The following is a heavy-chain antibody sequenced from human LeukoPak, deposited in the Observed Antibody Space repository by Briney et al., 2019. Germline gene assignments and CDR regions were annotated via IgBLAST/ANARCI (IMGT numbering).Heavy chain of an antibody. V-gene: IGHV3-21*01. J-gene: IGHJ4*02. Sequence: GGSLRLSCAASGFTFSSYSMNWVRQAPGKGLEWVSSISSSSSYIYYVDSVKGRFTISRDNAKKSVYLQMNSLRAEDTAVYYCARGQLYYDSSGFDYWGQGTLVTVSS. CDR3: ARGQLYYDSSGFDY. CDR1: GFTFSSYS. CDR2: ISSSSSYI. D-gene: IGHD3-22*01.